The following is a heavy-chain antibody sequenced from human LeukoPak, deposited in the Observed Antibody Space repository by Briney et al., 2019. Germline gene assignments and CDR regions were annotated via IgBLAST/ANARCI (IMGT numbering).Heavy chain of an antibody. CDR3: ARWERWGQGAFDI. CDR1: GGSISSYY. CDR2: IYTSGST. V-gene: IGHV4-4*07. D-gene: IGHD1-26*01. J-gene: IGHJ3*02. Sequence: PSETLSLTCTVYGGSISSYYWSWIRQPAGKGLEWIGRIYTSGSTNYNPSLKSRVTMSVDTSKNQYSLKLSSVTAADTAVDYCARWERWGQGAFDILCQGTMVTVSS.